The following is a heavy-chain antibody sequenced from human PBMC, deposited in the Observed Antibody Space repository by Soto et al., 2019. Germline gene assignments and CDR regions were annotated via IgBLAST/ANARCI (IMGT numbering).Heavy chain of an antibody. CDR3: ARLWSSNEGSC. Sequence: SETLSLTCAVHGGSFRGYYWSWIRQPPGKGLEWIGEINHSGGTNYNPSLKSRVSISVDASKNQFSLQLTSVTAADTAVYYCARLWSSNEGSCWGQGTLAHRLL. D-gene: IGHD3-10*01. CDR2: INHSGGT. J-gene: IGHJ4*02. V-gene: IGHV4-34*01. CDR1: GGSFRGYY.